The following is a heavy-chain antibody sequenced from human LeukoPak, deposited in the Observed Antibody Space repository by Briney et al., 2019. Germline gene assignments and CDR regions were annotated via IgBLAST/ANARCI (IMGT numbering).Heavy chain of an antibody. CDR2: ISSSRSYI. V-gene: IGHV3-21*01. J-gene: IGHJ5*02. D-gene: IGHD3-22*01. CDR1: GFTFSSYS. Sequence: PGGSLRLSCAASGFTFSSYSMNWVRQAPGKGLEWVSSISSSRSYIYYADSVKGRFTISRDNAKNSLYLQMNSLRAEDTAVYYCARSNHDSSGRYNWFDPWGQGTLVTVSS. CDR3: ARSNHDSSGRYNWFDP.